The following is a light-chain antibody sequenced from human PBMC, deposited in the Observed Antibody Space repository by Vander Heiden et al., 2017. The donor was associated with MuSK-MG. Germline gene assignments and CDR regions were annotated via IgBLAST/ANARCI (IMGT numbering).Light chain of an antibody. CDR3: CSYAGSYTLV. CDR2: DVS. CDR1: SSYVGGYNY. Sequence: QSALTQPRPVSGSPGHSVTISCTGTSSYVGGYNYVSWYQQHPGKAPKIMLYDVSKRPSGVPDRFSGSKSGNTASLTISGLQAEDEADYYCCSYAGSYTLVFGGGTKLTVL. J-gene: IGLJ2*01. V-gene: IGLV2-11*01.